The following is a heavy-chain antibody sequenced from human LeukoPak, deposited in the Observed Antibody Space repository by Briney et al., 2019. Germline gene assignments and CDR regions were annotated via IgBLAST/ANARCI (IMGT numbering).Heavy chain of an antibody. V-gene: IGHV4-38-2*02. CDR3: ARHRSGWLQSSFDY. Sequence: SETLSLTCTVSGYSISTGYYWAWIRQPPGKGLEWIGTFYHGGSTYYTPSLKSRVTISVDTSKNQFSLNLTSVTAADTAVYYCARHRSGWLQSSFDYWGQGTLVTVSS. J-gene: IGHJ4*02. D-gene: IGHD5-24*01. CDR1: GYSISTGYY. CDR2: FYHGGST.